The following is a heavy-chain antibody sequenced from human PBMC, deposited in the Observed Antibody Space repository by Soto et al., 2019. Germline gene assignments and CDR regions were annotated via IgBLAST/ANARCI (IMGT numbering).Heavy chain of an antibody. CDR1: GDSVSSNSAA. J-gene: IGHJ6*03. V-gene: IGHV6-1*01. Sequence: SQTLSLTCAISGDSVSSNSAAWNWIRQSPSRGLEWLGRTYYRSKWYNDYAVSVKSRITINPDTSKNQFYLQLNSVTPEDTAVYYCARGRHIAVPPKEGYYYYYMDVWGKGTTVTVSS. CDR3: ARGRHIAVPPKEGYYYYYMDV. D-gene: IGHD6-19*01. CDR2: TYYRSKWYN.